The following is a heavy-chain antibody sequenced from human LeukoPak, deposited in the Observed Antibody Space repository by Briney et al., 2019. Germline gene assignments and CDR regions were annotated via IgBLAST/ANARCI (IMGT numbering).Heavy chain of an antibody. J-gene: IGHJ4*02. CDR2: IKQDGSEK. CDR3: ARAGSNWNYVY. CDR1: GFTFRGFL. Sequence: GGSLRLSCAASGFTFRGFLMSWVRQTPGKGLEWVASIKQDGSEKYYADSVKGRFTISRDNTKNSLSLQMNSLRAEDTAVYYCARAGSNWNYVYWGQETLVTVSS. V-gene: IGHV3-7*01. D-gene: IGHD1-7*01.